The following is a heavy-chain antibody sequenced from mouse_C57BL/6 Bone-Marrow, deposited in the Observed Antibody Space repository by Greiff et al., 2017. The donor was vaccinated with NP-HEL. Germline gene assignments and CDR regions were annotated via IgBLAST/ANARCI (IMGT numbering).Heavy chain of an antibody. Sequence: QVQLQQSGPELVKPGASVKISCKASGYAFSSSWMNWVKQRPGKGLEWIGRIYPGDGDTNYNGKFKGKATLTADKSSSTAYMQLSSLTSEDSAVYFCARSLGKLGMGVDYWGQGTTLTVSS. D-gene: IGHD4-1*01. CDR2: IYPGDGDT. CDR3: ARSLGKLGMGVDY. CDR1: GYAFSSSW. V-gene: IGHV1-82*01. J-gene: IGHJ2*01.